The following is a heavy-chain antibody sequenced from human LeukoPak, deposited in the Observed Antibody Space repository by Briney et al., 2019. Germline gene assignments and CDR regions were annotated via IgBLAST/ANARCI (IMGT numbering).Heavy chain of an antibody. J-gene: IGHJ4*02. CDR3: ARGRGYSVSQQVVFDC. Sequence: AGGSLRLSCAASGFIFSSYTMNWVRQAPGKGLEWGSYISSGSSTISYADSVKGRFTISRDNAKNSLYLQMNSPRAEDTAVYYCARGRGYSVSQQVVFDCWGQGTLVTVSS. CDR2: ISSGSSTI. CDR1: GFIFSSYT. D-gene: IGHD5/OR15-5a*01. V-gene: IGHV3-48*01.